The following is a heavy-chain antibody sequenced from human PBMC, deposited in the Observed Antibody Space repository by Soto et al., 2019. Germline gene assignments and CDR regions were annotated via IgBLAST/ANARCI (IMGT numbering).Heavy chain of an antibody. CDR3: ARELSSSWYATYYGMDV. D-gene: IGHD6-13*01. CDR1: GYTFTGYY. J-gene: IGHJ6*02. CDR2: VNPNSGGT. Sequence: GASVEVSCKASGYTFTGYYMHWVRQAPGEGLEWMGWVNPNSGGTNYAQKFQGRVTMTRDTSISTAYMELSRLRSDDTAVYYCARELSSSWYATYYGMDVWGQGTTVTVSS. V-gene: IGHV1-2*02.